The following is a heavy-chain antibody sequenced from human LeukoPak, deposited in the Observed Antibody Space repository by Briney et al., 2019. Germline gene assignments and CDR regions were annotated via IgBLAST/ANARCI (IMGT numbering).Heavy chain of an antibody. V-gene: IGHV3-48*02. Sequence: GGSLRLSCVASGFTFSSYSMNWVRQAPGKGLEWVSYISSSSSTIYYADSVKGRFTISRDNAKNSLHLQMNSLRDEDTAVYYCARTGSLGYCSGGSCYPIVNFDYWGQGTLVAVSS. CDR2: ISSSSSTI. CDR1: GFTFSSYS. CDR3: ARTGSLGYCSGGSCYPIVNFDY. D-gene: IGHD2-15*01. J-gene: IGHJ4*02.